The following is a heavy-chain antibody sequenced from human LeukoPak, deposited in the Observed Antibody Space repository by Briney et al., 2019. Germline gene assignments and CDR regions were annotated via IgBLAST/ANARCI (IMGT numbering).Heavy chain of an antibody. CDR1: GGSISGYY. Sequence: SETLSLTCTVSGGSISGYYWSWIRQPPGEGLEWIACIYYSGSTNYNPSLKSRVTISVDTSKNQFSLKLRSVTAADTAVYYCARGGFLDPFDPWGQGTLVTVSS. D-gene: IGHD1-1*01. CDR3: ARGGFLDPFDP. J-gene: IGHJ5*02. V-gene: IGHV4-59*01. CDR2: IYYSGST.